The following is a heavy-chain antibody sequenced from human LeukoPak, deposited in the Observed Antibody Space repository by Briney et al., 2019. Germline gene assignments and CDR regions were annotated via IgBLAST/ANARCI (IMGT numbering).Heavy chain of an antibody. CDR2: ISYDGSNK. J-gene: IGHJ3*02. Sequence: PGGSLRLSCAASGFTFDYYTMHWVRQAPGKGLEWVAVISYDGSNKYYADSVKGRFTISRDNSKNTLYLQMNSLRAEDTAVYYCARHVSDAFDIWGQGTMVTVSS. CDR3: ARHVSDAFDI. V-gene: IGHV3-30*03. CDR1: GFTFDYYT. D-gene: IGHD5/OR15-5a*01.